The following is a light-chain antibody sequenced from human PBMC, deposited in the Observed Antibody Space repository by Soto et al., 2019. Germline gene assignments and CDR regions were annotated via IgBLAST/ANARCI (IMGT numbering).Light chain of an antibody. CDR3: QQRTKWWT. Sequence: EVVLTQSPATLSLSPGERATLSCRASQSVGIFLSWYQQKPRQAPRLLIYGASTRATGIPARFSGSGSRTYFTLTITILEPEDFAVYYCQQRTKWWTFGQGTKVEMK. CDR2: GAS. V-gene: IGKV3-11*01. J-gene: IGKJ1*01. CDR1: QSVGIF.